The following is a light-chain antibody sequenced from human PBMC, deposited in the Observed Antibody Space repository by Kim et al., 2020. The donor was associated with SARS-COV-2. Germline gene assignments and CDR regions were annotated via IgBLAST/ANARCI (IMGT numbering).Light chain of an antibody. CDR2: KAS. CDR3: QQYNSYPVT. CDR1: QSISTW. J-gene: IGKJ4*01. Sequence: DIQMTQSPSTLSASVGDRVTITCRASQSISTWLAWYQQKPGKAPKLLIYKASSLESGVPSRFSGSGSGTEFTLTISSLQPDDFATYYCQQYNSYPVTFGGGTKVGIK. V-gene: IGKV1-5*03.